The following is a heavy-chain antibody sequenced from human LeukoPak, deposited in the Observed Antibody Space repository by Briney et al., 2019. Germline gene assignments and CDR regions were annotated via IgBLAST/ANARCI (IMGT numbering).Heavy chain of an antibody. D-gene: IGHD7-27*01. CDR3: ARHVGISF. Sequence: GGALRLSCTASGFTFSGAWMTWVRQAPGKGREGVANRREDGTEKNYVDAVKGRFTISRDNAKNSLFLQMSNLRDDDTAIYYCARHVGISFWGQGTLVTVSS. CDR1: GFTFSGAW. V-gene: IGHV3-7*01. J-gene: IGHJ4*02. CDR2: RREDGTEK.